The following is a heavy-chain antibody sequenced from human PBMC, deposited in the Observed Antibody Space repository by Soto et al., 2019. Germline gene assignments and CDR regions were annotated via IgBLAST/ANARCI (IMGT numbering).Heavy chain of an antibody. V-gene: IGHV3-30-3*01. D-gene: IGHD3-22*01. CDR2: ISYDGSNK. CDR3: ARDGPGRVVITHFPDY. Sequence: QVQLVESGGGVVQPGRSLRLSCAASGFTFSSYAMHWVRQAPGKGLEWVAVISYDGSNKYYADSVKGRFTISRDNSKDTLYLQMNSLGAEDTAVYYCARDGPGRVVITHFPDYWGQGTLVTVSS. J-gene: IGHJ4*02. CDR1: GFTFSSYA.